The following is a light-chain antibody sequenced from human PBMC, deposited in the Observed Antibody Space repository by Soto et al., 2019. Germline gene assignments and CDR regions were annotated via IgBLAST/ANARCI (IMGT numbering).Light chain of an antibody. CDR2: KAS. CDR1: QSVSSW. J-gene: IGKJ5*01. V-gene: IGKV1-5*03. Sequence: DIQMTQSPSTLSASVGDRVTITCRASQSVSSWLAWYQQKPGKAPKLLIYKASTLESGVPSRFSGSGFGTEFTLTISSLQPDDFATYYCQQYNSYPITFGQGTQLEI. CDR3: QQYNSYPIT.